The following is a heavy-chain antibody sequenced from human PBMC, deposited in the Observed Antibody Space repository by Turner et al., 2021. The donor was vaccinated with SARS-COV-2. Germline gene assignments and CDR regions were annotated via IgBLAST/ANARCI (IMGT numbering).Heavy chain of an antibody. CDR3: ARDDPLGGMDV. CDR1: GFTVSSNY. Sequence: EVQLVETGGGLIQPGGSLRLSCAASGFTVSSNYMSWVRQAPGKGLEWVSLIYSGGTPYYADSVKGRFTGSRDNSKNTLYLQMNSLRAEDTAVYYCARDDPLGGMDVWGQGTTVTVSS. CDR2: IYSGGTP. V-gene: IGHV3-53*02. J-gene: IGHJ6*02.